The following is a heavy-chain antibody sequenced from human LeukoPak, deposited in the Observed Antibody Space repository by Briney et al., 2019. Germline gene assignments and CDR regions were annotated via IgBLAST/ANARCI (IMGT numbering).Heavy chain of an antibody. CDR3: ARESSGWYLDY. Sequence: SETLSLTCTVSGGPISGYYWTWIRQPPGRGLEWIGYISYSGSTNYNPSLKSRVTISVDTSTNKFSLKLSSVTAADTAVYYCARESSGWYLDYWGQGTLVTVSS. CDR1: GGPISGYY. CDR2: ISYSGST. D-gene: IGHD6-19*01. J-gene: IGHJ4*02. V-gene: IGHV4-59*01.